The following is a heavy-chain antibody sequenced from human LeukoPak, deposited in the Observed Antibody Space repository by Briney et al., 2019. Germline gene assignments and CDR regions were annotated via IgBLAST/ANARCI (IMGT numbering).Heavy chain of an antibody. CDR2: INPKSGGT. J-gene: IGHJ4*02. D-gene: IGHD1-26*01. CDR3: ARSRVGAPSDY. Sequence: ASVKVSCKASGYTFTGYYMHWVRQAPGQGLEWMGWINPKSGGTNYAQKFQGRVTMTRDTSISTAYMELSRLRSGDTAVYYCARSRVGAPSDYWGQGSLVTVSS. CDR1: GYTFTGYY. V-gene: IGHV1-2*02.